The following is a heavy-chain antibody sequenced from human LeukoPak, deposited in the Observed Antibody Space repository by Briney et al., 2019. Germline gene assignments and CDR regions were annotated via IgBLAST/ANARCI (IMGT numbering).Heavy chain of an antibody. V-gene: IGHV4-39*01. CDR1: GDSMNDDTYY. CDR2: IYYTGST. J-gene: IGHJ4*02. D-gene: IGHD3-22*01. Sequence: SETLSLTCSVSGDSMNDDTYYWGWIRQPPGKGLEWIGSIYYTGSTYYNPSLKSRVTISVDTSKNQFSLKLSSVTAADTAVYYCARASTYYDSSGYYPLFDYWGQGTLVTVSS. CDR3: ARASTYYDSSGYYPLFDY.